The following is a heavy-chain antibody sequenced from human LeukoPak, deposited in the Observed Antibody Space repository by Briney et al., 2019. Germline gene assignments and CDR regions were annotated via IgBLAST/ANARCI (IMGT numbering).Heavy chain of an antibody. CDR1: GFTFSNYW. CDR2: INSDETST. V-gene: IGHV3-74*01. D-gene: IGHD2-15*01. CDR3: ARARLYCSGGSCYQHFDY. J-gene: IGHJ4*02. Sequence: PGGSLRLSCAASGFTFSNYWKHWVRQAPGKGLVWVSRINSDETSTTYADSVKGRFTISRDNAKNTLYLQMNSLRAEDTAVYYCARARLYCSGGSCYQHFDYWGQGTLVTVSS.